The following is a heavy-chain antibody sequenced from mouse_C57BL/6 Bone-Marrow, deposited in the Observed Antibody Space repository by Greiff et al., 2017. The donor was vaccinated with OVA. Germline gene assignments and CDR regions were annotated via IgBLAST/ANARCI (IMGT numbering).Heavy chain of an antibody. CDR3: TRFDGYYLDY. CDR2: IYPGNSDT. V-gene: IGHV1-5*01. J-gene: IGHJ2*01. D-gene: IGHD2-3*01. CDR1: GYTFTSYW. Sequence: DVQLQESGTVLARPGASVKMSCKTSGYTFTSYWMHWVKQRPGQGLEWIGAIYPGNSDTSYNQKFKGKAKLTAVTSASTAYMELSSLTNEDSAVYYCTRFDGYYLDYWGQGTTLTVSS.